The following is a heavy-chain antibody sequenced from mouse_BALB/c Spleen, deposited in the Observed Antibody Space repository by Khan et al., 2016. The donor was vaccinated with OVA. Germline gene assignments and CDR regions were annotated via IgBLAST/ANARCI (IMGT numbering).Heavy chain of an antibody. J-gene: IGHJ3*01. CDR1: GFTFSTYA. CDR2: ISSGGDYT. V-gene: IGHV5-9-3*01. CDR3: ARHRSGPFAY. Sequence: EVELVESGGDLVKPGGPLKLSCAASGFTFSTYAMSWVRQTPEKRLEWVATISSGGDYTYYPDSVKGRFTLSRDNTKNTLYLKMRSLRYEDTAMYYSARHRSGPFAYWGQGTLVTVSA.